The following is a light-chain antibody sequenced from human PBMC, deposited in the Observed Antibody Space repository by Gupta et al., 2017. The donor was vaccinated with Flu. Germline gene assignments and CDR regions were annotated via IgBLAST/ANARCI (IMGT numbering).Light chain of an antibody. J-gene: IGLJ2*01. CDR2: RNV. CDR1: NSNIGAQYD. V-gene: IGLV1-40*01. CDR3: QYYVGGLRVWV. Sequence: QAVLTQPPSLSGAPGQRVTISCTGSNSNIGAQYDVHWYKQLPGRDHTLLSQRNVDRPSGVPDRFSGSKAGTSASREITGLQADDEAEDDCQYYVGGLRVWVFGGGTKLTVL.